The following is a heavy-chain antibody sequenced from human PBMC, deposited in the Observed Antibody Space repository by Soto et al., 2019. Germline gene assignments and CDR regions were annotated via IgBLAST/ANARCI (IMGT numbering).Heavy chain of an antibody. CDR3: ARGHNSLYGYYMDV. CDR1: GGSCGDFY. D-gene: IGHD2-8*01. Sequence: ALETLCLPWAVLGGSCGDFYGSWIRQPPGKGLEWIGEIDHSGSTNYNPSLKSRVTISVDTSKNQFSLKLSSVTAADTAVYYCARGHNSLYGYYMDVWGKGTTVTVSS. V-gene: IGHV4-34*01. J-gene: IGHJ6*03. CDR2: IDHSGST.